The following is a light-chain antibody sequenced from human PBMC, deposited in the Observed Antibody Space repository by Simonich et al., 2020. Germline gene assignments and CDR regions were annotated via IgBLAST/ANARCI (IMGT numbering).Light chain of an antibody. CDR2: DVS. Sequence: QSALTQPRSVSGSPGQSVTISCPGTSSDVGGYNYVSWYQQHPGKAPKLMIYDVSKRPSGVSNRFSGSKSGNTASLTISGLQAEDEADYYCSSYTSSSSLVFGGGTKLTVL. CDR3: SSYTSSSSLV. J-gene: IGLJ3*02. CDR1: SSDVGGYNY. V-gene: IGLV2-11*01.